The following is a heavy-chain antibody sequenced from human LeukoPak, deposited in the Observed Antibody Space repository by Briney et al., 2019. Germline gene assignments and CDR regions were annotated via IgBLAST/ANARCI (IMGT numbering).Heavy chain of an antibody. CDR1: GFTFSAYW. Sequence: GGSLRLSCAASGFTFSAYWTTWVRQAPGKGLEWVANMNQDGSVKYYVDSVKGRFTISRDNANSLYLQMNSLRAEDTAVYYCARDADRKFDYWGQGTLVTVSS. CDR3: ARDADRKFDY. J-gene: IGHJ4*02. V-gene: IGHV3-7*01. D-gene: IGHD3-16*02. CDR2: MNQDGSVK.